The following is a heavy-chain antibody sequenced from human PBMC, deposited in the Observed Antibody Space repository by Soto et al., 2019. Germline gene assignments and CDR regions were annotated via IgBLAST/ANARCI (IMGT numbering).Heavy chain of an antibody. CDR1: GFTFSSYA. CDR2: ISYDGSNK. V-gene: IGHV3-30*04. J-gene: IGHJ4*02. Sequence: GGSLRLSCAASGFTFSSYAMHWVRQAPGKGLEWVAVISYDGSNKYYADSVKGRFTISRDNSKNTLYLQMNSLRAEDTAVYYCARDKRVGYCTNGVCYYFDYWGQGTLVTVSS. CDR3: ARDKRVGYCTNGVCYYFDY. D-gene: IGHD2-8*01.